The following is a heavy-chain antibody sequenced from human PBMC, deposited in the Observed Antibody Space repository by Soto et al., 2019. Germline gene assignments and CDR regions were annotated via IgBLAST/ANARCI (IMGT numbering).Heavy chain of an antibody. CDR1: PGSVSSRDYY. J-gene: IGHJ4*02. CDR2: TYYSGRP. V-gene: IGHV4-61*08. CDR3: ARDHYGDYSHTPV. D-gene: IGHD4-17*01. Sequence: SQTLSLTCSVSPGSVSSRDYYWTWIRQSPGKSLQWIGQTYYSGRPNYSPPLTSRVTMSIDTSKSLLSRRLTSVTAADTAIYYCARDHYGDYSHTPVRGPGTLVTVAS.